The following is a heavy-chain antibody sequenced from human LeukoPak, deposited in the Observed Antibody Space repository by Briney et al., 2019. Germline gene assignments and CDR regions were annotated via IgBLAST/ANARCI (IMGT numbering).Heavy chain of an antibody. Sequence: GGSLRLSCAASGFIFSHHSMNWVRQAPGKGLEWVSYISSSGSTIYYADSVKGRFTISRDNAKNSLYLQMNSLRAEDTAVYYCARTAKNYYDSSGFADYFDYWGQGTLVTVSS. CDR3: ARTAKNYYDSSGFADYFDY. CDR1: GFIFSHHS. V-gene: IGHV3-48*04. CDR2: ISSSGSTI. J-gene: IGHJ4*02. D-gene: IGHD3-22*01.